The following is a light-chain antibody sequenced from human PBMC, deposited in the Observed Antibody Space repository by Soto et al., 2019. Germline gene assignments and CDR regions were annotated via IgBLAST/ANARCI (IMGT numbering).Light chain of an antibody. CDR1: QSVSNSY. J-gene: IGKJ5*01. CDR2: GAS. V-gene: IGKV3-20*01. CDR3: QQYSKWPPIT. Sequence: EIVLTQSPCTLSLSPGERATLSCRASQSVSNSYLAWYQQKPGQAPRLLIYGASSRATGIADRFSGSGSGTEFTLTISSLQSEDFAVYYCQQYSKWPPITFGQGTRLEI.